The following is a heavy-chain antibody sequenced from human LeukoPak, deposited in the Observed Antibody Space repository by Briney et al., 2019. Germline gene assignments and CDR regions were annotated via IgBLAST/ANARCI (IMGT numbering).Heavy chain of an antibody. CDR3: ARTSYNYYGSGSYYFDY. J-gene: IGHJ4*02. CDR2: ITGSGGST. V-gene: IGHV3-23*01. CDR1: GFTLSSYG. Sequence: PGGSLRLSCAASGFTLSSYGMSWVRQAPGKGLEWVSGITGSGGSTYYADSVKGRFTISRDNSKNTLYLQMNSLRAEDTAVYYCARTSYNYYGSGSYYFDYWGQGTLVTVSS. D-gene: IGHD3-10*01.